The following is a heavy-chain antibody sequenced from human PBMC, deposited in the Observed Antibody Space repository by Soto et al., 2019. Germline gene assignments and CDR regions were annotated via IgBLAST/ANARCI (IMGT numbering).Heavy chain of an antibody. J-gene: IGHJ4*02. V-gene: IGHV3-23*01. CDR2: ISGSGGST. CDR3: AKNPFQPPDPQYYFDY. D-gene: IGHD2-2*01. Sequence: GGSLRLSCAASGFPFSSYAMSWVRQAPGKGLEWVSAISGSGGSTYYADSVKGRFTISRDNSKNTLYLQMNSLRAEDTAVYYCAKNPFQPPDPQYYFDYWGQGTLVTVSS. CDR1: GFPFSSYA.